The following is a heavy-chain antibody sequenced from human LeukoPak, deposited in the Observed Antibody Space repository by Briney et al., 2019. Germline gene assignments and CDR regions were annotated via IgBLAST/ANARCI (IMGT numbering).Heavy chain of an antibody. Sequence: GASVKVSCKASGYTFTSYGISWVRQAPGQGLEWMGWISAYNGNTNYAQKLQGRVTMTTDTSTSTAYMELRSLRSDDTAVYYCAGEGYCNSTSCNKPFDYWGQGTLVTVSS. CDR2: ISAYNGNT. J-gene: IGHJ4*02. D-gene: IGHD2-2*01. CDR1: GYTFTSYG. V-gene: IGHV1-18*01. CDR3: AGEGYCNSTSCNKPFDY.